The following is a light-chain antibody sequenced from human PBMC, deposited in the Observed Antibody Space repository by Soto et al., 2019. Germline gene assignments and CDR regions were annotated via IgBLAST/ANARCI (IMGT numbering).Light chain of an antibody. V-gene: IGLV2-23*02. CDR3: CSYAGVSTFV. CDR2: EVT. J-gene: IGLJ1*01. CDR1: SSDVGSYDL. Sequence: QSALTQPASVSGSPGQSITISCTGTSSDVGSYDLVSWYQQHPGKAPRLIIYEVTKRPSGVSNRFSGSKSGSTASLTFSGLQAEDEADYFCCSYAGVSTFVFETGTKVTVL.